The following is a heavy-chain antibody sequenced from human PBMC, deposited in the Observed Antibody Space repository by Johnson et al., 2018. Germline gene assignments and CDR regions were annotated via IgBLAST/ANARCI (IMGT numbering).Heavy chain of an antibody. V-gene: IGHV1-46*01. Sequence: QVQLVQSGAEVKKPGASVKVSCKASGYTFTSYYMHWVRQAPGQGLEWMGIIDPSGGSTSYAQKFQGRVTMTRDTSTSTVYMELSSLRSEDTAVYYCARVRGESAYIDAFDIWGQGTMVTVSS. J-gene: IGHJ3*02. CDR1: GYTFTSYY. CDR2: IDPSGGST. D-gene: IGHD3-16*01. CDR3: ARVRGESAYIDAFDI.